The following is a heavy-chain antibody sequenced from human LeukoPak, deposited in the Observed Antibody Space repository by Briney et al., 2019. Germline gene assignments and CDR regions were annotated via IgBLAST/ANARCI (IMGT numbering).Heavy chain of an antibody. D-gene: IGHD3-3*01. V-gene: IGHV3-23*01. CDR3: AKGTLFGVVTSFDF. Sequence: GGSLRLSCAASGFTLGSANAMTWVRQAPGRGLEWLSLISAGGSATYYADSVRSRSAISRDISKNTLFLQMSSLRTEDTAVYYCAKGTLFGVVTSFDFWGQGTLVTVSS. J-gene: IGHJ4*02. CDR2: ISAGGSAT. CDR1: GFTLGSANA.